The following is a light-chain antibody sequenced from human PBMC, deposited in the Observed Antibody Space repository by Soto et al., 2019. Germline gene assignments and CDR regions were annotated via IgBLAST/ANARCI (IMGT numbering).Light chain of an antibody. CDR2: DAS. CDR1: QSVSSN. V-gene: IGKV3-15*01. Sequence: EIGMTQSPATLSVSPGERVTLSCRASQSVSSNFAWYQQKPGQAPRLLIYDASTRATGIPARFSGSGSGTDFTLTISRLEPEDFAVYYCQQHGSSPITFGQGTRLEIK. CDR3: QQHGSSPIT. J-gene: IGKJ5*01.